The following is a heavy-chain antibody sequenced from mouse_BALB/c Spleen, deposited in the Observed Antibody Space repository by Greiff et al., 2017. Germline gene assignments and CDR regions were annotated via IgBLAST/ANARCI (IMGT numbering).Heavy chain of an antibody. J-gene: IGHJ3*01. V-gene: IGHV5-4*02. D-gene: IGHD1-1*01. CDR3: ARDHYGGFAY. CDR1: GFTFSDYY. CDR2: ISDGGSYT. Sequence: DVKLVESGGGLVKPGGSLKLSCAASGFTFSDYYMYWVRQTPEKRLEWVATISDGGSYTYYPDSVKGRFTISRDNAKNNLYLQMSSLKSEDTAMYYCARDHYGGFAYWGQGTLVTVSA.